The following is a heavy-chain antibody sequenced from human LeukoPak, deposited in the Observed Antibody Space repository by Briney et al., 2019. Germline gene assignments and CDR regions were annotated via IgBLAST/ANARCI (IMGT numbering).Heavy chain of an antibody. D-gene: IGHD3-22*01. CDR3: ARGRSFNYNDNRAHYPY. V-gene: IGHV3-13*01. CDR2: IGTLGDT. Sequence: GGSLRLSCAASGFTFSSYDFHWVRQVPGYGLEWVSGIGTLGDTYYLGSVKGRFTISRENAENSLYLQMNSLRAGDTAVYYCARGRSFNYNDNRAHYPYWGQGTVVTVSS. CDR1: GFTFSSYD. J-gene: IGHJ4*02.